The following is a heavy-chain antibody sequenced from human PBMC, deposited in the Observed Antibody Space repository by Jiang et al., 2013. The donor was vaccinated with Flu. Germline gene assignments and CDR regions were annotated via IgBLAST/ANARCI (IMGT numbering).Heavy chain of an antibody. D-gene: IGHD3-16*01. CDR1: GFTVSSNY. CDR2: IYSGGST. V-gene: IGHV3-66*01. Sequence: GFTVSSNYMSWVRQAPGKGLEWVSVIYSGGSTYYADSVKGRFTISRDNSKNTLYLQMNSLRAEDTAVYYCARDLAMITFGGVTPFDYWGQGTLVTVSS. CDR3: ARDLAMITFGGVTPFDY. J-gene: IGHJ4*02.